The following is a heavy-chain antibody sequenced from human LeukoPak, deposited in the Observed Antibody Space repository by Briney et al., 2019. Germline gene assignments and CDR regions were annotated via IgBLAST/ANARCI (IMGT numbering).Heavy chain of an antibody. J-gene: IGHJ5*02. CDR1: GGSISSDY. D-gene: IGHD4/OR15-4a*01. Sequence: SETLSLTCTVTGGSISSDYWSWIRQPAGKGLEWIGRIFTSGSTSYNPSLKSRVTMSLDTSKNQFSLKLSSVTAADTAVYFCSRGGANDLWGQGTLVTVSS. V-gene: IGHV4-4*07. CDR3: SRGGANDL. CDR2: IFTSGST.